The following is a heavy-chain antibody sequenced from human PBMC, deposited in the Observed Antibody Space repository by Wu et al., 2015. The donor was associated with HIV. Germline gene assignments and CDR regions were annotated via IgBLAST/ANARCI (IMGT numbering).Heavy chain of an antibody. Sequence: QLVQSGAEVKEPGASMNISCQASNYTFKNFGFTWVRQAPGQGLEWMGWISPRTGNTKYMQKFEGTITLTRDTSIMTTYLQLSRLTSDDTALYYCARNRDYGDYNFDSWGQGHWSLSPQ. V-gene: IGHV1-18*01. CDR2: ISPRTGNT. J-gene: IGHJ5*01. CDR3: ARNRDYGDYNFDS. D-gene: IGHD4-17*01. CDR1: NYTFKNFG.